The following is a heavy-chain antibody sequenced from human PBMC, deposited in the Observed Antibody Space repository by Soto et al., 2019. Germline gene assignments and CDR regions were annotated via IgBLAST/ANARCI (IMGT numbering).Heavy chain of an antibody. Sequence: ASVKVSCKASGYTFTTYGISWVRQAPGPGLEWMGWINAYNGNTNYAQKLQGRVTMTTDTSTSTAYMELWSLTSDDTAVYYCARYRGNGWSPSSDYWGQGTLVTVSS. CDR1: GYTFTTYG. D-gene: IGHD5-12*01. J-gene: IGHJ4*02. V-gene: IGHV1-18*01. CDR2: INAYNGNT. CDR3: ARYRGNGWSPSSDY.